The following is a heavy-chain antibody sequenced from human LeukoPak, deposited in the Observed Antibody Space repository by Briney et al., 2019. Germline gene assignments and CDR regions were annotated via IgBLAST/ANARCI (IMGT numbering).Heavy chain of an antibody. D-gene: IGHD6-19*01. V-gene: IGHV1-46*01. Sequence: ASVKVSCKASGYTFTSYYMHWVRQAPGQGLGWMGIINPSGGSTSYAQKFQGRVTMTRDTSTSTVYMERSSLRSEDTAVYYCARDRDSSGWYGAFDIWGQGTMVTVSS. CDR2: INPSGGST. J-gene: IGHJ3*02. CDR3: ARDRDSSGWYGAFDI. CDR1: GYTFTSYY.